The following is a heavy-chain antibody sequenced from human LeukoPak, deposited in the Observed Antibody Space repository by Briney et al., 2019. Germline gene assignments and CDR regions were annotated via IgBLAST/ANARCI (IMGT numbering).Heavy chain of an antibody. J-gene: IGHJ4*02. Sequence: SGGSLRLSCAASGFTFSSYTMNWVRQAPGKGLEWVSVIYNGGRTDYADSVKGRFTISRDNSKNTLYLQMNSLRVEDTAVYYCARDAPLGSHYGTFDYWGQGTLVTVSS. D-gene: IGHD3-10*01. CDR3: ARDAPLGSHYGTFDY. CDR1: GFTFSSYT. V-gene: IGHV3-66*01. CDR2: IYNGGRT.